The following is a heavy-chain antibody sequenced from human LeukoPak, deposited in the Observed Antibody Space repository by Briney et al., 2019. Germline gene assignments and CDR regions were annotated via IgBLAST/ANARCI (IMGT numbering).Heavy chain of an antibody. J-gene: IGHJ4*02. CDR1: GRSINSGDYY. Sequence: SETLSLTCTVSGRSINSGDYYWSWLRQPPGKGLEWIGYIYYSGNSFYNPSLKSRVTISVDTSKNHVSLNLSSVTAADTAVYYCARGNNPYYFDYWGQGTLVTVSS. V-gene: IGHV4-30-4*08. D-gene: IGHD2/OR15-2a*01. CDR3: ARGNNPYYFDY. CDR2: IYYSGNS.